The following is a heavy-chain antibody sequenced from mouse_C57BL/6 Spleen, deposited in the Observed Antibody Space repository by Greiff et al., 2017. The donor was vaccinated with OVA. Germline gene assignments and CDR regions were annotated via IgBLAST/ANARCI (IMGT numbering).Heavy chain of an antibody. CDR2: IDPSASAT. V-gene: IGHV1-52*01. CDR3: ARNAYDDLAY. CDR1: GYTFTSYW. Sequence: VQLQQPGAELVRPGSSVKLSCKASGYTFTSYWMHWVKQRPIQGLEWIGNIDPSASATHYNQKFKDKATLTVDKSSSTAYMQLSSLTSEDSAVDYCARNAYDDLAYWGQGTLVTVSA. D-gene: IGHD2-2*01. J-gene: IGHJ3*01.